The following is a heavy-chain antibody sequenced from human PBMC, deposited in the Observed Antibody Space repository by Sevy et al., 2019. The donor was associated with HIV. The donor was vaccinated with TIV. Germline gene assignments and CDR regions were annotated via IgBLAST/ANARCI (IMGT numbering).Heavy chain of an antibody. Sequence: GGSLRLSCGASGLTFTNFWMSWVRQAPGKGLEWVANIKPDGSEVYYVDSVKGRFSVSRDNAKNSVYLQMNSLRAEDTAVYYCTKLYASSLYLDYWGQGTLVTVSS. CDR3: TKLYASSLYLDY. J-gene: IGHJ4*02. D-gene: IGHD2-15*01. CDR2: IKPDGSEV. V-gene: IGHV3-7*01. CDR1: GLTFTNFW.